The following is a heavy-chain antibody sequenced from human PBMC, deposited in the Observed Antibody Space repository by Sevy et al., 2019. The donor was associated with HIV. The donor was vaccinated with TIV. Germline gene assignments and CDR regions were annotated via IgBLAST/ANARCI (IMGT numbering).Heavy chain of an antibody. CDR3: ARGPRGSSWYSEYFQH. Sequence: GGSLRLSCAASGFTFSSYSMNWVRQAPGKGLEWVSYISSSSTIYYADSVKGRFTISRDNAKNSLYLQMNSLRAEDTAVYYCARGPRGSSWYSEYFQHWGQGTLVTVSS. CDR2: ISSSSTI. J-gene: IGHJ1*01. CDR1: GFTFSSYS. V-gene: IGHV3-48*01. D-gene: IGHD6-13*01.